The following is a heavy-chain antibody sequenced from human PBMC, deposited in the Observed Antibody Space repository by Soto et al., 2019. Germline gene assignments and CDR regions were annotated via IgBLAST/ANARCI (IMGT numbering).Heavy chain of an antibody. CDR2: INHSGRT. D-gene: IGHD2-8*01. CDR3: ARGLSVTNTFYYYYDVEV. J-gene: IGHJ6*02. CDR1: GGSFSRYF. V-gene: IGHV4-34*01. Sequence: SDTLSLTCAVYGGSFSRYFWNWIRQPPGKGLEWIGEINHSGRTNYNPSLKSRVTISVDTSKNQFSLKLSSVTAADTAVYYCARGLSVTNTFYYYYDVEVWGQGTKLTVSS.